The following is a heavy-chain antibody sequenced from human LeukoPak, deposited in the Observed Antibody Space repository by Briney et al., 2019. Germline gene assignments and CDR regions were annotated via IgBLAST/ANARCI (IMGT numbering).Heavy chain of an antibody. J-gene: IGHJ4*02. CDR1: GFTFSSYG. V-gene: IGHV3-33*06. Sequence: GGSLRLSCAASGFTFSSYGMHWVRQAPGKGLEWMAVIWYDGSNKYYADSVKGRFTISRDNSKNTLYLQMNSLRAEDTAVYYCAKDLTGTETTVFDYWGQGTLVTVSS. CDR3: AKDLTGTETTVFDY. CDR2: IWYDGSNK. D-gene: IGHD1-20*01.